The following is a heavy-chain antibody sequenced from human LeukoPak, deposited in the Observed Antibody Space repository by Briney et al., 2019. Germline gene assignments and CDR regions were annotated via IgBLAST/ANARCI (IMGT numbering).Heavy chain of an antibody. CDR2: ISAYNGNT. CDR3: ARVKRDDYGDSDAFDI. V-gene: IGHV1-18*01. J-gene: IGHJ3*02. CDR1: GYTFTSYG. D-gene: IGHD4-17*01. Sequence: GASVKVSCKASGYTFTSYGISWVRQAPGQGLEWMGWISAYNGNTNYAQKLQGRVTMTTDTSTSTAYMELRSLRSDDTAVYYCARVKRDDYGDSDAFDIWGQGTMVTVSS.